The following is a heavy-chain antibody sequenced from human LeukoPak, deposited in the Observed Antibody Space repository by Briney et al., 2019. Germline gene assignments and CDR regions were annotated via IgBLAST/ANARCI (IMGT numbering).Heavy chain of an antibody. J-gene: IGHJ6*02. CDR3: ATYTHWLAGDV. V-gene: IGHV3-21*01. Sequence: GGSLRLSCAASGFTFSSYSMNWVRQAPGKGLEWVSSISSSSSYIYYADSVKGRFTISRDNARNSLYLQMGSLRAEDTAVYYCATYTHWLAGDVWGQGTTVTVSS. CDR1: GFTFSSYS. D-gene: IGHD3-16*01. CDR2: ISSSSSYI.